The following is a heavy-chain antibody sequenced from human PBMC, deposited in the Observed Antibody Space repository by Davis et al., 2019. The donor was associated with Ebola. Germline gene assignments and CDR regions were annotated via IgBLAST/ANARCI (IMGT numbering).Heavy chain of an antibody. CDR2: FSSSSSYI. Sequence: FSSSSSYIYYADSVKGRFTISRDNAKNSLYLQMNSLRAEDTAVYYCARTLYYSRHYGMDVWGQGTTVTVSS. CDR3: ARTLYYSRHYGMDV. J-gene: IGHJ6*02. V-gene: IGHV3-21*01. D-gene: IGHD3-10*01.